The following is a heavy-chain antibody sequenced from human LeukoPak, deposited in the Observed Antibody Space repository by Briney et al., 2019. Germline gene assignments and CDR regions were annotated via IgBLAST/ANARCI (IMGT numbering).Heavy chain of an antibody. V-gene: IGHV4-31*03. CDR2: IYYSGST. Sequence: SQTLSLTCTVSGGSISSGGYYWSWIRQHPGKGLEWIGYIYYSGSTYYNPSLKSRVTISVDTSKNQFSLKLSSVTAAGTAVYYCARHLPDDFWSGSGYYFDYWGQGTLVTVSS. CDR1: GGSISSGGYY. CDR3: ARHLPDDFWSGSGYYFDY. D-gene: IGHD3-3*01. J-gene: IGHJ4*02.